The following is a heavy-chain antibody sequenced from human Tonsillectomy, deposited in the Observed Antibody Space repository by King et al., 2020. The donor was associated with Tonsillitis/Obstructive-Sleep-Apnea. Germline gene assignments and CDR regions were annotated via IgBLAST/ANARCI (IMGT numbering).Heavy chain of an antibody. CDR3: ARGGYCSSTSCYPHWFDP. CDR1: GYTFTSYY. V-gene: IGHV1-46*01. Sequence: QLVQSGAEVKKPGASVKVSCKASGYTFTSYYMHWVRQSPGQGLEWMGIINPSGGSTSYAQKFQGRVTMTRDTSPSTAYMELSSLRSEDTAVYYCARGGYCSSTSCYPHWFDPWGQGTLVTVSS. CDR2: INPSGGST. D-gene: IGHD2-2*01. J-gene: IGHJ5*02.